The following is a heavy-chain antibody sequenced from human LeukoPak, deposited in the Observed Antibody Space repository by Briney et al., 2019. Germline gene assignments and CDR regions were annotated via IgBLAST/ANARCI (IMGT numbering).Heavy chain of an antibody. J-gene: IGHJ5*02. D-gene: IGHD6-6*01. CDR2: ISSSSSYI. CDR3: ARDMYSSSFNWFDP. V-gene: IGHV3-21*01. Sequence: PGGSLRLSCAASGFTFSSYSMNWVRQAPGKGLEWVSSISSSSSYIYYADSVKGRFTISRENAKNSLYLQMNSLRAEDTAVYYCARDMYSSSFNWFDPWGQGTLVTVSS. CDR1: GFTFSSYS.